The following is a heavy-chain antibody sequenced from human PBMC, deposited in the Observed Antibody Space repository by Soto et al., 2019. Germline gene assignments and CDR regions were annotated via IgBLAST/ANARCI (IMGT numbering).Heavy chain of an antibody. CDR2: ISSSSSYI. J-gene: IGHJ4*02. V-gene: IGHV3-21*01. CDR1: GFTFSSYS. Sequence: LRLSCAASGFTFSSYSMNWVRQAPGKGLEWVSSISSSSSYIYYADSVKGRFTISGDNSKNTLYLQMNSLRAEDTAVYYCAKLERSGSHHPTDYWGQGTLVTVSS. CDR3: AKLERSGSHHPTDY. D-gene: IGHD1-26*01.